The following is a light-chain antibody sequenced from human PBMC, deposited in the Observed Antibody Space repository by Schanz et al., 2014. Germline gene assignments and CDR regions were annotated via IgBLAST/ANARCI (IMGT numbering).Light chain of an antibody. CDR1: SSDVGGYNY. V-gene: IGLV2-8*01. Sequence: QSALTQPASVSGSPGQSITISCTGTSSDVGGYNYVSWYQQHPGKAPKLMIYEGSKRPSGVSNRFSGSKSGNTASLTVSGLHAEDEADYYCSSYAGSNNLVFGGGTKLTVL. CDR2: EGS. CDR3: SSYAGSNNLV. J-gene: IGLJ2*01.